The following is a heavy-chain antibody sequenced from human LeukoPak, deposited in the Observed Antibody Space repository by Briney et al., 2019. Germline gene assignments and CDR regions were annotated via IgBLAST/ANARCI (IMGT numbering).Heavy chain of an antibody. Sequence: PGGSLRLSCAASGFTFSSYAMSWVRQAPGKGLEWVSAISGSGGSAYYADSVKGRFTISRDNSKNTLHLQMNSLRVEDTAVYYCARDSAGTVDYWGQGILVTVSS. CDR1: GFTFSSYA. V-gene: IGHV3-23*01. D-gene: IGHD6-13*01. CDR3: ARDSAGTVDY. J-gene: IGHJ4*02. CDR2: ISGSGGSA.